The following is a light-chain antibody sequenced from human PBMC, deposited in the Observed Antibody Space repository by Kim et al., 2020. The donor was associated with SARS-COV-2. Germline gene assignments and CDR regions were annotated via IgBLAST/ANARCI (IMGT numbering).Light chain of an antibody. Sequence: PGETVTLSCGARQSISSYLAWYQQKRGQPPRLLIYDAFNRATGIPAKFSGSGSGTDFTLTISSLEPEDFAVYYCQQHSNWPWTFGQGTKVDIK. CDR3: QQHSNWPWT. V-gene: IGKV3-11*01. CDR1: QSISSY. J-gene: IGKJ1*01. CDR2: DAF.